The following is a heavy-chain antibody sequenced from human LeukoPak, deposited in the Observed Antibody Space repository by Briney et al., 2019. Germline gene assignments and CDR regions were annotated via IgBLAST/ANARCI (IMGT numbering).Heavy chain of an antibody. CDR2: IRYDGSNK. CDR1: GFTFSSYG. Sequence: GGSLRLSCAASGFTFSSYGMHWVRQAPGKGLEWVAFIRYDGSNKYYADSVKGRFTISRDNSKNTLYLQMNSLRAEDTAVYYCAKSPPTVTPQEFDYWGQGTLVTVSS. V-gene: IGHV3-30*02. D-gene: IGHD4-11*01. J-gene: IGHJ4*02. CDR3: AKSPPTVTPQEFDY.